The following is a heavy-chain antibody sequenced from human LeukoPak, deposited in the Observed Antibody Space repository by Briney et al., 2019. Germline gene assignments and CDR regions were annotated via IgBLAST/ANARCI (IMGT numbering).Heavy chain of an antibody. V-gene: IGHV3-7*04. D-gene: IGHD3-9*01. CDR1: RFTFSSYW. CDR2: IKQDGSEK. CDR3: ARVRRDILTGYFH. J-gene: IGHJ4*02. Sequence: PGGSLRLSCAASRFTFSSYWMSWVRQAPGKGLEWVANIKQDGSEKYYVDSVKGRFTISRDNARNSLYLQMNSLRAEDTAVYYCARVRRDILTGYFHWGQGTLVTVSS.